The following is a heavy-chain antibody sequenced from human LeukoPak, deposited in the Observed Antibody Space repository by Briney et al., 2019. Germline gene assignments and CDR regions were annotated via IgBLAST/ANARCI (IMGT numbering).Heavy chain of an antibody. J-gene: IGHJ4*02. V-gene: IGHV3-7*01. CDR2: IKQDASQ. CDR1: GFTFSRHW. D-gene: IGHD4-17*01. CDR3: ARGPDFADRLDYFDY. Sequence: PGGSLRLSCAASGFTFSRHWMGWVRQAPGKGLEWVANIKQDASQYYVDSGRGRFIISRENARNSLSLQMNSLRLEDTAVYYCARGPDFADRLDYFDYWGQGTLVTVSS.